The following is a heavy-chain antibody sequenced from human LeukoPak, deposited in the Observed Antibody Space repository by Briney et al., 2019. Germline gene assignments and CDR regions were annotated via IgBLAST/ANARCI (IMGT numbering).Heavy chain of an antibody. CDR3: ARPVINWNYLGIDYYMDV. J-gene: IGHJ6*03. CDR2: ISSSGSTI. V-gene: IGHV3-11*04. CDR1: GFTFSDYY. Sequence: PGGSLRLSCAASGFTFSDYYMSWIRQAPGKGLEWVSYISSSGSTIYYADSVKGRFTISRDNAKNSLYLQMNSLRAEDTAVYYCARPVINWNYLGIDYYMDVWGKGTTVTVSS. D-gene: IGHD1-7*01.